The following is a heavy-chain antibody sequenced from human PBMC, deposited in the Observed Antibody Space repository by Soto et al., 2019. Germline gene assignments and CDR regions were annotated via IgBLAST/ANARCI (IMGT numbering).Heavy chain of an antibody. V-gene: IGHV1-2*02. Sequence: ASVKVSCKASGYTFSDYYIHWVRQAPGQGLEWMGWINPNSGGTKYAPKFQGGVTMTRDTSITTAYMELSRLRSGDTAVYYCAKKPASAKPEGVDFWGQGTLVTVSS. CDR2: INPNSGGT. CDR1: GYTFSDYY. D-gene: IGHD3-16*01. J-gene: IGHJ4*02. CDR3: AKKPASAKPEGVDF.